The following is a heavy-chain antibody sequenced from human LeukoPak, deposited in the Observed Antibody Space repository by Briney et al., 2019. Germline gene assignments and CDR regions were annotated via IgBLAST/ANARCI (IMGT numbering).Heavy chain of an antibody. CDR1: GGSISSYY. CDR2: IYYSGST. D-gene: IGHD6-19*01. Sequence: PSETLSLTCTVSGGSISSYYWSWIRQPPGKGLEWIGYIYYSGSTNYNPSLKSRVTISVDTSKNQFPLKLSSVTAADTAVYYCARDKAVAGLGPWGQGTLVTVSS. CDR3: ARDKAVAGLGP. V-gene: IGHV4-59*01. J-gene: IGHJ5*02.